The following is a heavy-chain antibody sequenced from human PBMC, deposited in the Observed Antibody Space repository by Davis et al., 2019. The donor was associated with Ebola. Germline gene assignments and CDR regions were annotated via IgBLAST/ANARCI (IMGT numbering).Heavy chain of an antibody. CDR2: INHSGST. Sequence: SETLSLTCAVFGGSFSGYYWSWIRQSPGRGLEWIGDINHSGSTNYNPSLKSRVTMSVDTSKNQFSLKMSSVTAADTALYYCARGRYTATYYPFDYWGQGTLVTVSS. J-gene: IGHJ4*02. CDR3: ARGRYTATYYPFDY. CDR1: GGSFSGYY. D-gene: IGHD1-26*01. V-gene: IGHV4-34*01.